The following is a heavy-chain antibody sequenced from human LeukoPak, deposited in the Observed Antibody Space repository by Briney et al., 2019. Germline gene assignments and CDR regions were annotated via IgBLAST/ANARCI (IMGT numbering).Heavy chain of an antibody. D-gene: IGHD3-10*01. CDR3: ARVFDSGSQAYFYYMDV. CDR1: GGSIRGYY. V-gene: IGHV4-59*01. CDR2: IYSSGST. J-gene: IGHJ6*03. Sequence: SETLSLTCNVSGGSIRGYYWSWIRQPPGKGLEWIGYIYSSGSTNYNPSLKSRVTMSVDTSKNQFSLKVSSVTAADTAVYYCARVFDSGSQAYFYYMDVWGKGTTVTIFS.